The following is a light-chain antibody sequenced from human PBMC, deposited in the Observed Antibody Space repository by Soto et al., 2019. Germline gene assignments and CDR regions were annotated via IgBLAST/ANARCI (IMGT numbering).Light chain of an antibody. CDR1: SSDVGGYNY. V-gene: IGLV2-14*01. CDR2: EVS. J-gene: IGLJ2*01. CDR3: ASWDDSLIGCA. Sequence: QSVLTQPASVSGSPGQSISISCTGTSSDVGGYNYVSWYQQYPGNAPKLMIYEVSNRPSGVSNRFSGSKSGNTASLTISGLQAEDEADYYCASWDDSLIGCAFGGGTKLTVL.